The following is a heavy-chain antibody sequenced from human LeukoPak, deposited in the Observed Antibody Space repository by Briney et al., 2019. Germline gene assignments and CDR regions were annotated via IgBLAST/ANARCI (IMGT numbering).Heavy chain of an antibody. CDR3: ATDYDFWSGYPSTLGY. D-gene: IGHD3-3*01. V-gene: IGHV4-39*01. Sequence: SETLSLTCAVSGGSISSSSYYWGWIRQPPGEGLEWIGSIYSSGSTYYNPSLKSRVTISVDTSKNQFSLKLSSVTAADTAVYYCATDYDFWSGYPSTLGYWGQGTLVTVSS. J-gene: IGHJ4*02. CDR1: GGSISSSSYY. CDR2: IYSSGST.